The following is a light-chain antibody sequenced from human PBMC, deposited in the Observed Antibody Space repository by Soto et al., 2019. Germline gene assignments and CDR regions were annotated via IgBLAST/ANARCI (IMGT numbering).Light chain of an antibody. J-gene: IGKJ1*01. Sequence: DIQMTQSPSSLSASVGDRVTMTFQASQDMSNHLNWYQQKPGTAPKLLIYDASNLETGVPSRFSGSGSGTDFTVTISSLQPEDFATYYCQQYNSYSWTFGQGTKVDIK. CDR1: QDMSNH. CDR3: QQYNSYSWT. CDR2: DAS. V-gene: IGKV1-33*01.